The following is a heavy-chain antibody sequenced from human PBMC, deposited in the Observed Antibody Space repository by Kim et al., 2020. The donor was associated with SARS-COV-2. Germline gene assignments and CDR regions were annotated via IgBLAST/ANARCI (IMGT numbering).Heavy chain of an antibody. J-gene: IGHJ4*02. CDR2: ITGSSSTI. Sequence: GGSLRLSCAASGFTFSSYTMNWVHQAPGKGLEWISHITGSSSTIYYADSVKGRFTISRDNAKNSLYLQMNSLRDEDTAVYFCARDYYDNSGYYYSTYWGQGTPVTVSS. V-gene: IGHV3-48*02. CDR1: GFTFSSYT. CDR3: ARDYYDNSGYYYSTY. D-gene: IGHD3-22*01.